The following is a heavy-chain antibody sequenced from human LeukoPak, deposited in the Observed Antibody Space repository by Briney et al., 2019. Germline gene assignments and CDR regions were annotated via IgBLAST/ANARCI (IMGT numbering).Heavy chain of an antibody. CDR3: AKGVVSYCDGDCYSRTALDY. J-gene: IGHJ4*02. CDR2: VSYNGRSQ. D-gene: IGHD2-21*02. Sequence: GGSLRLSCAASGFTFNSYDMYWVRQAPGRGLEWVAVVSYNGRSQYYADSVRGRFTISRDNSKNMLDLQMNGLRPEDTAVYYCAKGVVSYCDGDCYSRTALDYWGPGTLVTVSS. CDR1: GFTFNSYD. V-gene: IGHV3-30*18.